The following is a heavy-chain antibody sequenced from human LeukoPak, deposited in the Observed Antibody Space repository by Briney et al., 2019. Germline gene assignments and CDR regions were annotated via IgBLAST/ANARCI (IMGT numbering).Heavy chain of an antibody. J-gene: IGHJ4*02. V-gene: IGHV4-38-2*01. D-gene: IGHD6-19*01. CDR1: GYSISSGYY. CDR3: ARSEYSSGWSFDY. Sequence: SETLSLTCAVSGYSISSGYYWGWIRQPPGKGLEWIGYMYHSGSAYYNPSLRSRVTISLDTSRNQFSLKLSSLTAADTAVYHCARSEYSSGWSFDYWGQGTLVTVSS. CDR2: MYHSGSA.